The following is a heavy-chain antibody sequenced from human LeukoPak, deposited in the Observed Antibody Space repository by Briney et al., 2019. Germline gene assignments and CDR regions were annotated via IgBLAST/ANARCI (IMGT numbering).Heavy chain of an antibody. CDR2: ISAYNGNT. CDR1: GGTFSSYA. D-gene: IGHD4-23*01. CDR3: ARRRADYGGNYYYFDY. V-gene: IGHV1-18*01. J-gene: IGHJ4*02. Sequence: ASVKVSCKASGGTFSSYAISWVRQAPGQGLEWMGWISAYNGNTNYAQKLQGRVTMTTDTSTSTAYMELRSLRSDDTAVYYCARRRADYGGNYYYFDYWGQGTLVTVSS.